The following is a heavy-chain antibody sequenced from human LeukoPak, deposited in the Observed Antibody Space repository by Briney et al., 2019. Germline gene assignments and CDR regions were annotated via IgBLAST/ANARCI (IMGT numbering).Heavy chain of an antibody. Sequence: GESLKISFRGSGXSFTSHCLAWVRPMPGKGLEWMGIIYPDDSDVRYSPSFQGHVTISADKSISTAYLRWSSLMASDTAMYYCARHRGYCSGGGCYSHYYYGMDVWGQGTTVTVSS. J-gene: IGHJ6*02. D-gene: IGHD2-15*01. CDR3: ARHRGYCSGGGCYSHYYYGMDV. CDR1: GXSFTSHC. V-gene: IGHV5-51*01. CDR2: IYPDDSDV.